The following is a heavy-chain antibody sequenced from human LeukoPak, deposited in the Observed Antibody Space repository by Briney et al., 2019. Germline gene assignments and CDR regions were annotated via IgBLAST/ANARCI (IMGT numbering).Heavy chain of an antibody. D-gene: IGHD3-16*02. Sequence: PGGSLRLSCAASGFTFSGSAMSWVRQAPGEGLEWVSLISYSGANSYYTDSVRGRFTISRDNSKDTLFLQMNSLGAEDTAIYYCARDMQLSTWGPGTMVTVSS. V-gene: IGHV3-23*01. CDR2: ISYSGANS. CDR3: ARDMQLST. CDR1: GFTFSGSA. J-gene: IGHJ3*01.